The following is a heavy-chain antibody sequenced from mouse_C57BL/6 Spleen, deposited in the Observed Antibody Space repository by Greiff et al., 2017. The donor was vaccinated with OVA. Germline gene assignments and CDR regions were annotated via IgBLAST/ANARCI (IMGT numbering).Heavy chain of an antibody. CDR1: GYAFTNYL. CDR2: INPGRGGT. V-gene: IGHV1-54*01. D-gene: IGHD4-1*02. CDR3: AVGINNWASY. J-gene: IGHJ2*01. Sequence: VQLQQSGAELVRPGTSVKVSCKASGYAFTNYLIEWVKQRPGQGLEWIGVINPGRGGTNYNEKFKGKATLTADKSSSTAYMQLSSLTSEDSAVYFCAVGINNWASYWGQGTTLTVSS.